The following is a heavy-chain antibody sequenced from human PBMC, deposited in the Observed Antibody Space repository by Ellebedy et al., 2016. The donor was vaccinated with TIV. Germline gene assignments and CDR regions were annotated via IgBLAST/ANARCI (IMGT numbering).Heavy chain of an antibody. CDR3: ARCRIAVAPPYMDV. CDR2: ISAYNGNT. V-gene: IGHV1-18*01. D-gene: IGHD6-19*01. Sequence: ASVKVSXXASGYTFTSYGISWVRQAPGQGLEWMGWISAYNGNTNYAQKLQGRVTMTTDTSTSTAYMELRSLRSDDTAVYYCARCRIAVAPPYMDVWGKGTTVTVSS. CDR1: GYTFTSYG. J-gene: IGHJ6*03.